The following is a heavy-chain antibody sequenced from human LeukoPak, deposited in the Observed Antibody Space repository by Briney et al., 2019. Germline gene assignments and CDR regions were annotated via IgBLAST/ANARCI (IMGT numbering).Heavy chain of an antibody. CDR1: GGTFSSYA. V-gene: IGHV1-69*05. Sequence: ASVKVSCKASGGTFSSYAISWVRQAPGQGLEWMGGIIPIFGTANYAQKLQGRVTITTDESTSTAYMELSSLRSEDTAVYYCARAGEMATIGSFFDYWGQGTLVTVSS. CDR3: ARAGEMATIGSFFDY. CDR2: IIPIFGTA. J-gene: IGHJ4*02. D-gene: IGHD5-24*01.